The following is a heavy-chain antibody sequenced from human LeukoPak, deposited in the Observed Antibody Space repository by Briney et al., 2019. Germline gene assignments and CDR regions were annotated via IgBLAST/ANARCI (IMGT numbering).Heavy chain of an antibody. CDR2: ISSSSSYI. V-gene: IGHV3-21*01. D-gene: IGHD5-18*01. CDR3: ARDLGYSYGLDY. Sequence: GGSLRLSCAASGFTFSSYSMNWVRQAPGKGLEWVSSISSSSSYIYYADSVKGRFTISRDSAKNSLYLQMNSLRAEDTAVYYCARDLGYSYGLDYWGQGTLVAVSS. CDR1: GFTFSSYS. J-gene: IGHJ4*02.